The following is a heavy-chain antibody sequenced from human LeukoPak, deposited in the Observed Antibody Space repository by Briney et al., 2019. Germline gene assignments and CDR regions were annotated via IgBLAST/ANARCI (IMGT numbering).Heavy chain of an antibody. V-gene: IGHV3-15*01. CDR2: IKSKTDGGTT. J-gene: IGHJ4*02. CDR3: AKVRSPADNYSGSYGY. D-gene: IGHD1-26*01. Sequence: SWIRQPPGKGLEWVGRIKSKTDGGTTDYAAPVKGRFTISRDDTKNTLSLQMNSLRAEDTALYYCAKVRSPADNYSGSYGYWGQGTLVTVSS.